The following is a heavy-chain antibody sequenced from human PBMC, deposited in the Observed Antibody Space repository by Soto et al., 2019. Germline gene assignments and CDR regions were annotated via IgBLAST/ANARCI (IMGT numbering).Heavy chain of an antibody. J-gene: IGHJ5*02. V-gene: IGHV4-30-2*01. CDR3: ARSRGLIASRPTPPWIDP. CDR2: IYHSGNT. Sequence: KTSETLSLTCAVSGGSITTGGYSWSWIRQPPGKGLEWIGYIYHSGNTYYNPSLKSRVTISVDRSKNQFSLNLTSVTAADTAVYYCARSRGLIASRPTPPWIDPWGQGTLVTVSS. D-gene: IGHD6-6*01. CDR1: GGSITTGGYS.